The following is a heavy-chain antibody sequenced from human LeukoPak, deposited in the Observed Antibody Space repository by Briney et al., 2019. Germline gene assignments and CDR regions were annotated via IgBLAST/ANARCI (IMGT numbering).Heavy chain of an antibody. CDR3: AKDGSLGDYYYYGMDV. J-gene: IGHJ6*02. V-gene: IGHV3-30*18. CDR1: GFTFSSYG. CDR2: ISYDGSNK. Sequence: GGSLRLSCAVSGFTFSSYGMHWVRQAPGKGLEWVAVISYDGSNKYYADSVKGRFTISRDNSKNTLYLQMNSLRAEDTAVYYCAKDGSLGDYYYYGMDVWGQGTTVTVSS.